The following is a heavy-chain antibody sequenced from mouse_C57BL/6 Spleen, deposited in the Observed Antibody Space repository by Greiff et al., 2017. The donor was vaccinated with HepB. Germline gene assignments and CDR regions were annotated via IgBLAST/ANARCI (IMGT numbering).Heavy chain of an antibody. CDR3: ARHDITTVVATDWYFDV. V-gene: IGHV1-62-2*01. CDR1: GYTFTEYT. D-gene: IGHD1-1*01. J-gene: IGHJ1*03. CDR2: FYPGSGSI. Sequence: VQLQESGAELVKPGASVKLSCKASGYTFTEYTIHWVKQRSGQGLEWIGWFYPGSGSIKYKEKFKDKATLTADKSSSTVYMELSRLTSEDSAVYFCARHDITTVVATDWYFDVWGTGTTVTVSS.